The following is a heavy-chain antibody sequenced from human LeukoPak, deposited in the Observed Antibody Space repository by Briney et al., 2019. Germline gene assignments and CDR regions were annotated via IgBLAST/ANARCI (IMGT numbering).Heavy chain of an antibody. J-gene: IGHJ4*02. D-gene: IGHD6-13*01. CDR1: GFTFSSYA. CDR3: AKPRASSWYSDY. V-gene: IGHV3-23*01. Sequence: GGSLRLSCAASGFTFSSYAMSWDRQAPGKGLEWVSAISGSGGSTYYADSVKGRFTISRDNSKNTLYLQMNSLRAEDTAVYYCAKPRASSWYSDYWGQGTLVTVSS. CDR2: ISGSGGST.